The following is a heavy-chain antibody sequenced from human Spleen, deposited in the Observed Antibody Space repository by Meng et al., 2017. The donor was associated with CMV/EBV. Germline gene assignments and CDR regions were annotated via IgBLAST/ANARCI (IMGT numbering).Heavy chain of an antibody. CDR2: IYHSGST. CDR3: ARVWGSGWSDTGFDY. V-gene: IGHV4-4*02. D-gene: IGHD6-19*01. Sequence: SGGSISNSNWWSWVRQPPGKGLEWIGKIYHSGSTNYNPSLKSRVTISVDKSKNRFALNLSSVTAADTAVYYCARVWGSGWSDTGFDYWGQGTLVTVSS. CDR1: GGSISNSNW. J-gene: IGHJ4*02.